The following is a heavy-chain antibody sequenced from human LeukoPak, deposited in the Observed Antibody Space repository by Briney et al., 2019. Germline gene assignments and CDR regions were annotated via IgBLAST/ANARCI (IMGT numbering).Heavy chain of an antibody. CDR1: GFTFSNYG. D-gene: IGHD4-17*01. V-gene: IGHV3-48*01. CDR3: AIDPDGDYDFDF. CDR2: ISRDGTAT. J-gene: IGHJ4*02. Sequence: GGSLRLSCAASGFTFSNYGLNWVRQAPGKGLEWLSFISRDGTATHYADCVKGRFTISRDNAKNSLYLQMNSLRAEDTAVYYCAIDPDGDYDFDFWGQGTLVTVSS.